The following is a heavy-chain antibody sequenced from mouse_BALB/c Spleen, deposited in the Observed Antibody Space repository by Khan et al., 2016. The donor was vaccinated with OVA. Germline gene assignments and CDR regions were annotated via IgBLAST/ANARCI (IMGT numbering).Heavy chain of an antibody. J-gene: IGHJ4*01. CDR3: ARTEIHYYGSYTLDY. D-gene: IGHD1-2*01. Sequence: VQLKQSGAELVKPGASVKLSCTTSGFNIKDTYIHWVKQRPEQGLEWVGRIDPATGNIKYDPKFQGKATITADTTSNTAYPHLSSLTSEDTAVYYCARTEIHYYGSYTLDYWGQGTSVTVSS. V-gene: IGHV14-3*02. CDR2: IDPATGNI. CDR1: GFNIKDTY.